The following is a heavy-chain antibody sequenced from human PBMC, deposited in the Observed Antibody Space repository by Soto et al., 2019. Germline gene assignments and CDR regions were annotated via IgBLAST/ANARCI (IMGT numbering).Heavy chain of an antibody. CDR2: VFYTGSS. D-gene: IGHD6-19*01. CDR1: GGSLGSYY. J-gene: IGHJ3*02. CDR3: ARHLGQWLVQGAFDI. Sequence: TXASLSLTCTVSGGSLGSYYGSWIRQPPGKGLEWIGYVFYTGSSKSNPSLNSRVTMSVDTSKNQFSLKLTSVTAADTAVYYCARHLGQWLVQGAFDICGPGTMVTVSS. V-gene: IGHV4-59*08.